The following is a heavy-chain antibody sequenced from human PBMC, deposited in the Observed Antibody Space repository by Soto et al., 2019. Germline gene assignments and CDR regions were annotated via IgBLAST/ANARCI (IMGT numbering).Heavy chain of an antibody. CDR2: ISGSGGST. V-gene: IGHV3-23*01. J-gene: IGHJ6*02. Sequence: QPGGSLRLSCAASGFTFSSYAMSWVRQAPGKGLEWVSAISGSGGSTYYADSVKGRFTISRDNSKNTLYLQMNSLRAEDTAVYYCAKDRRGYDILTGYYSDLDYYYGMDVWGQGTTVTVSS. CDR1: GFTFSSYA. D-gene: IGHD3-9*01. CDR3: AKDRRGYDILTGYYSDLDYYYGMDV.